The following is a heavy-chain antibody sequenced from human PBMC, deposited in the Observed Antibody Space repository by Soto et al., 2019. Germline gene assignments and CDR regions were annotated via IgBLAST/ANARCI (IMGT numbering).Heavy chain of an antibody. D-gene: IGHD1-1*01. Sequence: ASVKVSCKASGYSFTSYAMHWVRQAPGQRLEWMGWINAGNGNTKYSQKFQGRVAITRDTSASTAYMELSSLRSEDTAVYYCAREGPQLFYYYMDVWGKGTTVTVSS. CDR1: GYSFTSYA. V-gene: IGHV1-3*01. J-gene: IGHJ6*03. CDR2: INAGNGNT. CDR3: AREGPQLFYYYMDV.